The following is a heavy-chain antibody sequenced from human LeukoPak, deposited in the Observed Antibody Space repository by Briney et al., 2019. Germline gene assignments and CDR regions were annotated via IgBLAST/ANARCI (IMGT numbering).Heavy chain of an antibody. CDR2: IKLDGSEK. CDR3: ARDRRYYYGSGSLNFDH. CDR1: GFTFSSYW. V-gene: IGHV3-7*01. D-gene: IGHD3-10*01. J-gene: IGHJ4*02. Sequence: GGSLRLSCAASGFTFSSYWMSWVRQAPGKGLEWVANIKLDGSEKYYVDSVKGRFTISRDNAKNSLYLQMNSLRAEDTAVYYCARDRRYYYGSGSLNFDHWGQGTLVTVSS.